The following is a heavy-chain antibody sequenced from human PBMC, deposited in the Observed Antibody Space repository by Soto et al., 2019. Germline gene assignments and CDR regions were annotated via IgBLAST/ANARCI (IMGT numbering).Heavy chain of an antibody. V-gene: IGHV3-30*18. CDR1: GFTFSNYG. J-gene: IGHJ4*02. D-gene: IGHD3-10*01. CDR3: EQAGYQYGSADF. CDR2: ISSDGSNK. Sequence: QVQLVESGGGVVQPGRSLRLSCAASGFTFSNYGMHWVRQAPGKGLEWVALISSDGSNKYYADSVKGRFTISRDNSKNTLYLQMNSLRAEDTAVYSCEQAGYQYGSADFWGQGTVVTVSS.